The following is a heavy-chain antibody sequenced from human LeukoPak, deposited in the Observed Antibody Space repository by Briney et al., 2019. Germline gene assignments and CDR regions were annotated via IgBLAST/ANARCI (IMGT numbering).Heavy chain of an antibody. CDR2: IDPHSGGT. J-gene: IGHJ3*02. CDR1: GYTFIDYY. V-gene: IGHV1-2*02. Sequence: ASEKVSCKASGYTFIDYYIHWVRQAPGQGLEWMGCIDPHSGGTKYAQKLQGRVTMTWDTSISTASMELSSLRSDDTAVFYCAREYYDSSGTKYAFDIWGQGTLITVSS. CDR3: AREYYDSSGTKYAFDI. D-gene: IGHD3-22*01.